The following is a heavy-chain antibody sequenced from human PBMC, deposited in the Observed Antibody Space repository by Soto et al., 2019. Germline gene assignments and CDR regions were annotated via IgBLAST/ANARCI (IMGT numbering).Heavy chain of an antibody. CDR2: IKKDGSEK. D-gene: IGHD7-27*01. V-gene: IGHV3-7*01. Sequence: GGSLRLSCAASGFTFSSYWMSWVRQAPGKGLEWVANIKKDGSEKYYVDSVKGRFTISRDNAKNSLYLQMNSLRVEDTAVYYCEREGGNWGRFDYWGQGTLVTVSS. CDR1: GFTFSSYW. J-gene: IGHJ4*02. CDR3: EREGGNWGRFDY.